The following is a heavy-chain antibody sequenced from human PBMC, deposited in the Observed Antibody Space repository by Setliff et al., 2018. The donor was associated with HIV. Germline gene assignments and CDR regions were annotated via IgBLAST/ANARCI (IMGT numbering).Heavy chain of an antibody. CDR3: ARGVPLLPPHY. Sequence: GGSLRLSCAASGFTFNTYAMHWVRQAPGKGLEWVAFIRNDGSNKYYADSAKGRFTISRDNSNNMLFLQMNSLRTEDTAVYYCARGVPLLPPHYWGQGTLVTVSS. J-gene: IGHJ4*02. CDR1: GFTFNTYA. CDR2: IRNDGSNK. D-gene: IGHD2-21*02. V-gene: IGHV3-30*02.